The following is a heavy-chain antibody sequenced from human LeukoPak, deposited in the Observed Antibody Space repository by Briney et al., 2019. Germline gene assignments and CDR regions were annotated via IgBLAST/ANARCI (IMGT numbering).Heavy chain of an antibody. Sequence: GASVKVSCKASGGTYSSYAISWVRQAPGQGLEWMGGIIPIFGTANYAQKFQGRVTITADESTSTAYMELSSLRSEDTAVYYCASAYSSSWYGGVDYWGQGTLVTVSS. CDR3: ASAYSSSWYGGVDY. D-gene: IGHD6-13*01. J-gene: IGHJ4*02. CDR1: GGTYSSYA. CDR2: IIPIFGTA. V-gene: IGHV1-69*13.